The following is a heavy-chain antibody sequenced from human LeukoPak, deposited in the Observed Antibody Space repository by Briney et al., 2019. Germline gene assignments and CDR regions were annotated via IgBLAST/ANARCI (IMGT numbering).Heavy chain of an antibody. CDR2: MNPNSGNT. CDR1: GCTFSSYA. J-gene: IGHJ4*02. CDR3: ARSSGLGRFRRHDSSGYYLYYFDY. D-gene: IGHD3-22*01. Sequence: GASVKVSCKASGCTFSSYAISWVRQATGQGLEWMGWMNPNSGNTGYAQKFQGRVTMTRNTSISTAYMELSSLRSEDTAVYYCARSSGLGRFRRHDSSGYYLYYFDYWGQGTLVTVSS. V-gene: IGHV1-8*02.